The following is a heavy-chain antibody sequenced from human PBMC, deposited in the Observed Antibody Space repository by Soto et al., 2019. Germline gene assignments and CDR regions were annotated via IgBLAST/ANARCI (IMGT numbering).Heavy chain of an antibody. CDR3: ARGMVQLWSTAQAAFDI. Sequence: GASVKVSCKASGYTFTSYDINWVRQATGQGLEWMGWMNPNSGNTGYAQKFQGRVTMTRNTSISTAYMELSSLRSEDTAVYYCARGMVQLWSTAQAAFDIWGQGTMVTVSS. D-gene: IGHD5-18*01. V-gene: IGHV1-8*01. CDR2: MNPNSGNT. CDR1: GYTFTSYD. J-gene: IGHJ3*02.